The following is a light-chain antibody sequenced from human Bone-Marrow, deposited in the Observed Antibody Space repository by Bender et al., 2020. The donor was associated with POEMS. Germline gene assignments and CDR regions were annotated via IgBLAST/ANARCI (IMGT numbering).Light chain of an antibody. J-gene: IGLJ2*01. CDR3: QAWDSATVV. CDR1: KLGDRY. V-gene: IGLV3-1*01. Sequence: SFELTQPPSVSVSPGQTTTITCSGDKLGDRYVCWYQQKPGQSPVLVIYQDALRRSGIPERFSASNSGNTATLTISGTQAMDEADYYCQAWDSATVVFGGGTRLTVL. CDR2: QDA.